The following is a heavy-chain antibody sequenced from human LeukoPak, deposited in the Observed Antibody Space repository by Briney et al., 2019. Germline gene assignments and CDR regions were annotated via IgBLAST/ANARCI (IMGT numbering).Heavy chain of an antibody. CDR2: IKQDGTDK. D-gene: IGHD3-10*01. Sequence: QPGGSLRVSCAASGFTFSTCWMTWVRQTPGKGLEWVANIKQDGTDKYYVDCVKGRFTISRDNAKTSLYRQLNSLRAEDTAVYCGATERAGEVAFDIWGQGTMVSVSS. V-gene: IGHV3-7*05. J-gene: IGHJ3*02. CDR1: GFTFSTCW. CDR3: ATERAGEVAFDI.